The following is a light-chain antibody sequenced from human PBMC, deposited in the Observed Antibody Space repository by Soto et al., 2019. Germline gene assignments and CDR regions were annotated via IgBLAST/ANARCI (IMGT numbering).Light chain of an antibody. CDR3: QQYNDRPPIT. CDR1: QSVDTN. Sequence: EIVMKQSPVTLSASTGESATLSCRASQSVDTNVAWYQQKPGQAPRLLIVGSFARATGIPARFSGSGSGSEFTLTISGLQSEDFAVYYCQQYNDRPPITFGQGTRLEIK. V-gene: IGKV3-15*01. CDR2: GSF. J-gene: IGKJ5*01.